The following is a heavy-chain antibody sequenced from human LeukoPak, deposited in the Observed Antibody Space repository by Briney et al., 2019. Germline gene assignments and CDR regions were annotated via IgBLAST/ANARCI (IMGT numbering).Heavy chain of an antibody. J-gene: IGHJ4*02. V-gene: IGHV1-2*02. CDR2: INPNSGGT. CDR1: GYTFTGYY. CDR3: AREGGFIVGATGAVPFDY. D-gene: IGHD1-26*01. Sequence: ASVKVSCKASGYTFTGYYMHWVRQAPRQGLEWMGWINPNSGGTNYAQKLQGRVTMTRDTSISTAYMELSRLRSDDTAVYYCAREGGFIVGATGAVPFDYWGQGTLVTVSS.